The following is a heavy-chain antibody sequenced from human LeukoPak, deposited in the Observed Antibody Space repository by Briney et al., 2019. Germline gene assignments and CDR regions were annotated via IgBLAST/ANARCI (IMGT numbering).Heavy chain of an antibody. Sequence: PGGSLRLFCAASGFTFSLSCMTRVRQAPGRGLVWVANIKQGRSEKYYVDSLKGRFTISKDNAKNSLYLQINSLRADDTAIYYWASDSGRFYIDYWGQGPLVTVSS. V-gene: IGHV3-7*03. CDR3: ASDSGRFYIDY. CDR1: GFTFSLSC. J-gene: IGHJ4*02. D-gene: IGHD5-12*01. CDR2: IKQGRSEK.